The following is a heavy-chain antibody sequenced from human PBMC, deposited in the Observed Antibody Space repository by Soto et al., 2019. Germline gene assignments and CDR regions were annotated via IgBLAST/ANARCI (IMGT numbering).Heavy chain of an antibody. CDR2: ISGSGGST. D-gene: IGHD3-3*01. V-gene: IGHV3-23*01. CDR3: AKATIFGVVKSYFDY. CDR1: GFTFSSYA. J-gene: IGHJ4*02. Sequence: GGSLRLSCAASGFTFSSYAMSWGRQAPGKGLEWVSAISGSGGSTYYADSVKGRFTISRDNSKNTLYLQMNSLRAEDTAVYYCAKATIFGVVKSYFDYWGQGTLVTVSS.